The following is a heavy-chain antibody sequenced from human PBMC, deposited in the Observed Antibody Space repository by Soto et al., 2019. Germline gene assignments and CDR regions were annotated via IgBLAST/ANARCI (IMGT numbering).Heavy chain of an antibody. CDR1: GVSIISNNW. CDR3: ARGGFGDTGVDLEAYHTLDV. D-gene: IGHD3-3*01. CDR2: IHFSGVP. Sequence: QVHLKESGPGVVKPSGTLSLTCTVSGVSIISNNWWSWVRQSPEKKLEWIGEIHFSGVPNENPSLKRRLSISMDQSKNQFSLTLYSATAADTAVYYCARGGFGDTGVDLEAYHTLDVWGEGTAVSVSS. V-gene: IGHV4-4*02. J-gene: IGHJ6*04.